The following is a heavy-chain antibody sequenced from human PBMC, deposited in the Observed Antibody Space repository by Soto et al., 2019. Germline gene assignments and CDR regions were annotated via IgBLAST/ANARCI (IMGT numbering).Heavy chain of an antibody. V-gene: IGHV4-30-2*01. D-gene: IGHD3-22*01. CDR3: ARGAPMILGGGAFDI. CDR2: IYHSGST. J-gene: IGHJ3*02. Sequence: PSETLSLTCAVSGGSISSGGYSWSWIRQPPGKGLEWIGCIYHSGSTYYNPSLKSRVTISVDRSKNQFSLKLSSVTAADTAVYYCARGAPMILGGGAFDIWGQGTMVTVSS. CDR1: GGSISSGGYS.